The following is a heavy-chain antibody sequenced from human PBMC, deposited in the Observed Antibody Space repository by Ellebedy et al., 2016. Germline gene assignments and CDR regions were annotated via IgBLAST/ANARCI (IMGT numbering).Heavy chain of an antibody. J-gene: IGHJ3*02. D-gene: IGHD3-3*01. CDR2: ISYDGSNK. CDR3: ARVLTVLAVVDFWNLMAFDI. CDR1: GFTFSSYA. V-gene: IGHV3-30-3*01. Sequence: GGSLRLSCAASGFTFSSYAMHWVRQAPGKGLEWVAVISYDGSNKYYADSVKGRFTISRDNSKNTLYLQMNSLRAEDTAVYYCARVLTVLAVVDFWNLMAFDIWGQGTMVTVSS.